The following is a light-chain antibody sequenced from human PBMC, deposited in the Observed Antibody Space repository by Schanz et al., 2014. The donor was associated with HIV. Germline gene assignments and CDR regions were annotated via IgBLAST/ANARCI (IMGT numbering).Light chain of an antibody. J-gene: IGKJ4*01. CDR1: QDIRND. Sequence: AIQMTQSPSSLSASVGDRVTITCRASQDIRNDLGWYQQKPGKAPKLLIYAVSSLQSGVPSRFSGSGSGTHFTLTISSLQPEDFATYYCQQRVDTFGGGTKVEIK. CDR3: QQRVDT. V-gene: IGKV1-6*01. CDR2: AVS.